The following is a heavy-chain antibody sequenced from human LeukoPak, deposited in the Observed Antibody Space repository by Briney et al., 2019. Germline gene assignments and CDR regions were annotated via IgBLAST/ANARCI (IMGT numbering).Heavy chain of an antibody. CDR2: IYHSGST. CDR3: ARDHLQLPFDY. D-gene: IGHD2-2*01. J-gene: IGHJ4*02. Sequence: SQTLSLTCTVSGGSISSGGYYWSWIRQPPGKGLEWIGYIYHSGSTYYNPSLKSRVTISVDRSKNQFSLKLSSVTAADTAVYYCARDHLQLPFDYWGQGTLVTVSS. V-gene: IGHV4-30-2*01. CDR1: GGSISSGGYY.